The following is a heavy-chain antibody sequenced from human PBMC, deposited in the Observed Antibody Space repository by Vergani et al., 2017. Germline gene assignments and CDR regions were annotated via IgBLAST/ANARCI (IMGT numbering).Heavy chain of an antibody. V-gene: IGHV4-39*01. CDR3: ARPLNYYYYMDV. J-gene: IGHJ6*03. Sequence: QLQLQESGPGLVKPSETLSLTCTVSGGSISSSTYYWGWHRQPPGKGLVWIGSINYSGSTYYNPSLKSRVTISVDTSKNQLSLKVSSVTAADTAVYYCARPLNYYYYMDVWGKATTVTVSS. CDR1: GGSISSSTYY. CDR2: INYSGST.